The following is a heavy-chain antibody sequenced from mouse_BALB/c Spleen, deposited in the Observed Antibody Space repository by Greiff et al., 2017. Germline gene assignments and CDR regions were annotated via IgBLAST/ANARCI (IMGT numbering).Heavy chain of an antibody. J-gene: IGHJ4*01. CDR1: GFTFSSYA. CDR3: ARGTDYYVMDY. CDR2: ISIGGST. Sequence: EVQLVESGGGLVKPGGSLKLSCAASGFTFSSYAMSWVRQTPGKRLEWVASISIGGSTYYSDRVKDRFTISRENARNNLCLPMSRLRSEDTAVYYGARGTDYYVMDYWGQGTSVTVSS. V-gene: IGHV5-6-5*01.